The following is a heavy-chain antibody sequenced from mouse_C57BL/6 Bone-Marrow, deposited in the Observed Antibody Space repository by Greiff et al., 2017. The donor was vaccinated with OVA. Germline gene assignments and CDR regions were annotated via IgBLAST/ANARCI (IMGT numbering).Heavy chain of an antibody. CDR2: INPSNGGT. CDR1: GYTFTSYW. Sequence: QVQLQQPGTELVKPGASVKLSCKASGYTFTSYWMHWVKQRPGQGLEWIGNINPSNGGTNYNEKFKSKATLTVDKSSSTAYMQLSSLTSEDSAVYYCAREEAYYSNYHWYFDVWGTGTTVTVSS. CDR3: AREEAYYSNYHWYFDV. D-gene: IGHD2-5*01. J-gene: IGHJ1*03. V-gene: IGHV1-53*01.